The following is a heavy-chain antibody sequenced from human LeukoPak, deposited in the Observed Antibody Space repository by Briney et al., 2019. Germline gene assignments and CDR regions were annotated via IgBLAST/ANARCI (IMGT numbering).Heavy chain of an antibody. CDR3: AATGEYCSSTSCYFY. CDR2: IIPIFGIA. Sequence: GASVKVSCRASGGTFSSYAISWVRQAPGQGLEWMGRIIPIFGIANYAQKFQGRVTITADKSTSTAYMELSSLRSEDTAVHYCAATGEYCSSTSCYFYWGQGTLVTVSS. CDR1: GGTFSSYA. J-gene: IGHJ4*02. V-gene: IGHV1-69*04. D-gene: IGHD2-2*01.